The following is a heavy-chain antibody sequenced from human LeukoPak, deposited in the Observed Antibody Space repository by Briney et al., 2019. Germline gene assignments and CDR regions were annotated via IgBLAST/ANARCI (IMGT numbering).Heavy chain of an antibody. CDR2: IRYDGSNK. D-gene: IGHD4-17*01. CDR3: ANGLRPYYGDYDAFDI. Sequence: GGSLRLSCAASGFTFSSYGMHWVRQAPGKGLEWVAFIRYDGSNKYYADSVKGRFTISRDNSKNTLYLQMNSLRAEDTAVYYCANGLRPYYGDYDAFDIWGQGTMVTVSS. V-gene: IGHV3-30*02. CDR1: GFTFSSYG. J-gene: IGHJ3*02.